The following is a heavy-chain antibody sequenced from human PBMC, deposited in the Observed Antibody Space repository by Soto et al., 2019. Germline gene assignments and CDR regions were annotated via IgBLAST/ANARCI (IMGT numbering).Heavy chain of an antibody. D-gene: IGHD2-21*02. J-gene: IGHJ3*02. CDR3: ARARHCGGDCSAFDI. V-gene: IGHV4-31*03. CDR1: GGSISSGGYY. CDR2: IYYSGST. Sequence: PSETQSHTCPVAGGSISSGGYYLSWLRQHPGKGLEWIGYIYYSGSTYYNPSLKSRVTISVDTSKNQFSLKLSSVTAADTAVYYCARARHCGGDCSAFDIWGQGTRVTVS.